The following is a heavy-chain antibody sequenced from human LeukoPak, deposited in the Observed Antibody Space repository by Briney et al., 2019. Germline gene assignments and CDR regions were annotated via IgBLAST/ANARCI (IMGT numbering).Heavy chain of an antibody. J-gene: IGHJ3*02. CDR1: GYTFTSYD. Sequence: ASVKVSCKASGYTFTSYDINWVRQATGQGLEWMGWMNPNSGNTGYAQKFQGRVTITRNTSISTAYMELSSLRSEDTAVYYCARFTGDFWSGYYTSGAFDIWGQGTMVTVSS. V-gene: IGHV1-8*03. CDR2: MNPNSGNT. D-gene: IGHD3-3*01. CDR3: ARFTGDFWSGYYTSGAFDI.